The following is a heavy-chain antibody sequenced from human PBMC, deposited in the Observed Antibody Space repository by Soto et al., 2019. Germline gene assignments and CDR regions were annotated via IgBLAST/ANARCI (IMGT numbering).Heavy chain of an antibody. CDR3: AREFHPVVVTATLNH. V-gene: IGHV3-33*01. Sequence: AGGSLRLSCAASGFTFSSYGMHWVRQAPGKGLEWVAVIWYDGSNKYYADSVKGRFTISRDNSKNTLYLQMNSLRAEDTAVYYCAREFHPVVVTATLNHWGQGTLVTVSS. D-gene: IGHD2-21*02. J-gene: IGHJ4*02. CDR1: GFTFSSYG. CDR2: IWYDGSNK.